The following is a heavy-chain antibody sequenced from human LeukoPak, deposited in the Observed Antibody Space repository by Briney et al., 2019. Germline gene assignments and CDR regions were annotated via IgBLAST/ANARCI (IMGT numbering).Heavy chain of an antibody. D-gene: IGHD3-3*02. CDR3: ARDGIRDYGMDV. V-gene: IGHV3-30*03. CDR2: ISYDGSNK. J-gene: IGHJ6*02. Sequence: GGSLRLSCVASGFSLSGYWMYWVRQAPGKGLEWVAVISYDGSNKYYADSVKGRFTISRDNSKNTLYLQMNSLRAEDTAVYYCARDGIRDYGMDVWGQGTTVTVSS. CDR1: GFSLSGYW.